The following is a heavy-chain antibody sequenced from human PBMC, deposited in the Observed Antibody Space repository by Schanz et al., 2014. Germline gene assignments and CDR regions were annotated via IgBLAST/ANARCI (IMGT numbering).Heavy chain of an antibody. D-gene: IGHD3-10*01. V-gene: IGHV1-69*02. Sequence: QVQLVQSGPEVKKPGSSVKVSCKASGGTFSTYTISWVRQAPGQGLEWMGRIIPILGIANYAQNFQGRVTITADKSTSTAYMELNSLTSEDTAVYYCARVSMEFERGKSYYYYMDVWGRGTTVTVSS. J-gene: IGHJ6*03. CDR1: GGTFSTYT. CDR3: ARVSMEFERGKSYYYYMDV. CDR2: IIPILGIA.